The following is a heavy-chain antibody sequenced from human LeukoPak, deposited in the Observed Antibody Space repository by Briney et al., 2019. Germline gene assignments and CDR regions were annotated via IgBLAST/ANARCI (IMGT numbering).Heavy chain of an antibody. CDR2: IKQDGSEK. CDR3: ARERGYSYGYSDY. V-gene: IGHV3-7*01. D-gene: IGHD5-18*01. Sequence: PGGSLRLSCVASGFTFSSRDWMTWVRQAPGQGLEWVANIKQDGSEKNYVDSVKGRFTISRDNAKNSVDLQMNSLRAEDTAVYYCARERGYSYGYSDYWGQGTLVTVSS. J-gene: IGHJ4*02. CDR1: GFTFSSRDW.